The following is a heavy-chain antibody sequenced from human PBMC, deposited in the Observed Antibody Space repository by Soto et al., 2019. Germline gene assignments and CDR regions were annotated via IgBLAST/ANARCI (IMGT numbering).Heavy chain of an antibody. CDR2: LSSDGTSK. D-gene: IGHD2-21*01. V-gene: IGHV3-30*18. J-gene: IGHJ4*02. Sequence: GGPLRLSCATSGFSFSAIGLHWVRQTPGKGLEWVAVLSSDGTSKDYTDSVKGRFTISRDGSNNTLYLQMDRLRPEDTGVYYCAKDLWSRSSTSALDSWGQGSLVTVSS. CDR1: GFSFSAIG. CDR3: AKDLWSRSSTSALDS.